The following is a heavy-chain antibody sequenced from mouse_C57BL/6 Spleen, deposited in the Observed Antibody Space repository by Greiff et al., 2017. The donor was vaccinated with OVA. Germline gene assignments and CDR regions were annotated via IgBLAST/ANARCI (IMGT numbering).Heavy chain of an antibody. CDR3: ARSDYDDY. V-gene: IGHV1-42*01. Sequence: EVKLQESGPELVKPGASVKISCKASGYSFTGYYMNWVKQSPEKSLEWIGEINPSTGGTTYNQKFKAKATLTVDKSSSTAYMQLKSLTSEDSAVYYCARSDYDDYWGQGTTLTVSS. J-gene: IGHJ2*01. CDR1: GYSFTGYY. D-gene: IGHD2-4*01. CDR2: INPSTGGT.